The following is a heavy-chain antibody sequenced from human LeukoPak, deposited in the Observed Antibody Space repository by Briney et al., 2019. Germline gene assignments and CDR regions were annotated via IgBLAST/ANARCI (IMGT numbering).Heavy chain of an antibody. CDR2: IYYSGNT. D-gene: IGHD1-14*01. V-gene: IGHV4-59*08. J-gene: IGHJ2*01. CDR1: GGSISSYY. CDR3: ARRGSGASLEYYFDL. Sequence: SETLSLTCTVSGGSISSYYWSWIRQPPGKGLEWIGYIYYSGNTNSNPSLNSRVTISVDTSKNQFSLKLSSVTAADTAVYYCARRGSGASLEYYFDLWGRGTLVTASS.